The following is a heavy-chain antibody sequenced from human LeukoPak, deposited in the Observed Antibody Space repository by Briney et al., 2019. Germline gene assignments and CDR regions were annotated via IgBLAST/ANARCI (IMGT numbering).Heavy chain of an antibody. CDR1: GYTFTSYD. CDR3: ARMNYYDSSGYPNWFDP. D-gene: IGHD3-22*01. V-gene: IGHV1-8*03. Sequence: ASVKVSCKASGYTFTSYDINWVRQATGQGLEWMGWMNPNSGNTGYAQKFQGRVTITRSTSISTAYMELSSLRSEDTAVYYCARMNYYDSSGYPNWFDPWGQGTLVTVSS. J-gene: IGHJ5*02. CDR2: MNPNSGNT.